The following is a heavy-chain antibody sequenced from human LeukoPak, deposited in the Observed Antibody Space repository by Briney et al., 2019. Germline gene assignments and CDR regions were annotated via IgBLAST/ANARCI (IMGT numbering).Heavy chain of an antibody. CDR1: GYTFTGYY. V-gene: IGHV1-2*02. CDR3: ARGLYCSSTSCYRFDP. J-gene: IGHJ5*02. Sequence: ASVKVSCKASGYTFTGYYMHWVRQAPGQGLERMGWINPNSGGTNYAQKFQGRVTMIRDTSISTAYMELSRLRSDDTAVYYCARGLYCSSTSCYRFDPWGQGTLVTVSS. CDR2: INPNSGGT. D-gene: IGHD2-2*01.